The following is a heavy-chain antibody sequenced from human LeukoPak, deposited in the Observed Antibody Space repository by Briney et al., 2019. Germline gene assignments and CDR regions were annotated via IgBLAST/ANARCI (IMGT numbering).Heavy chain of an antibody. CDR1: GGSISSSSYY. V-gene: IGHV4-39*01. CDR2: IYYSGST. J-gene: IGHJ4*02. D-gene: IGHD3-10*01. Sequence: SETLSLTCTVSGGSISSSSYYWGWIRQPPGKGLEWIGSIYYSGSTYYNPSLKSRVTISVDTSKNQLSLKLSSVTAADTAVYFCARSIDLGTYGSGSYYNNWGQGTLVTVSS. CDR3: ARSIDLGTYGSGSYYNN.